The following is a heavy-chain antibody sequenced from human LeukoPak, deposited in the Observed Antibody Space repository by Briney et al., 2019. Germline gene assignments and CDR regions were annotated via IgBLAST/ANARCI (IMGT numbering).Heavy chain of an antibody. Sequence: SETLSLTCAVSGSSISSNYWWTWVRQPPEKGLEWIGRIHHSGSTNNNPSLNSRVTISVDKSKNQFSLNLSSVTAADTAVYYRAMGNGAAFDYWGQGILVTVSS. CDR2: IHHSGST. D-gene: IGHD1-1*01. CDR1: GSSISSNYW. CDR3: AMGNGAAFDY. J-gene: IGHJ4*02. V-gene: IGHV4-4*02.